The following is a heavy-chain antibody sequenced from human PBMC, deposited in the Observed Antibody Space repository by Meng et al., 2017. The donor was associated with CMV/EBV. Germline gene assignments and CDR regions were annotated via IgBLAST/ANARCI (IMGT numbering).Heavy chain of an antibody. CDR3: ARGLEEGLGWEMGY. V-gene: IGHV3-74*01. J-gene: IGHJ4*01. CDR1: GLSMRFFW. Sequence: VPLVEYGGGLVLLGGSRGLSCGVSGLSMRFFWMHWVRQVPGKGLEWLSRIDENGSSVSYADSVRGRFTISRDDAKNTLFLQMNSLRVEDTAVYYCARGLEEGLGWEMGYWGHGTLVTVSS. CDR2: IDENGSSV. D-gene: IGHD3-16*01.